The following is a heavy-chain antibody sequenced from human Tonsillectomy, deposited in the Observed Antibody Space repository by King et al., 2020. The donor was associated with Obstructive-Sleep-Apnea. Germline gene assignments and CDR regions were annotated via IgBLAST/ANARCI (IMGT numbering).Heavy chain of an antibody. Sequence: VQLVESGAEVKKPGESLRISCKGSGYSFTSYWITWVRQMPGKGLEWMGRIDPSDSYTNYSPSFQGHVTMSADKSISTAYLQGSSLKASDTAMYYCATSGGGGSSHYDILTDSFEWFDPWGQGTLVTVSS. CDR2: IDPSDSYT. V-gene: IGHV5-10-1*01. J-gene: IGHJ5*02. D-gene: IGHD3-9*01. CDR1: GYSFTSYW. CDR3: ATSGGGGSSHYDILTDSFEWFDP.